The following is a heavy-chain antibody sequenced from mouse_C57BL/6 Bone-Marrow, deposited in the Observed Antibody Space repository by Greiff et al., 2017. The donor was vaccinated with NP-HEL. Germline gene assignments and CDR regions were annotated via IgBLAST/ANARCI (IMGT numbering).Heavy chain of an antibody. CDR3: ARSYYYGNGPWFAY. CDR2: IDPNSGGT. D-gene: IGHD1-1*01. V-gene: IGHV1-72*01. Sequence: QVHVKQPGAELVKPGASVKLSCKASGYTFTSYWMHWVKQRPGRGLEWIGRIDPNSGGTKYNEKFKSKATLTVDKPSSTAYMQLSSLTSEDSAVYYCARSYYYGNGPWFAYWGQGTLVTVSA. CDR1: GYTFTSYW. J-gene: IGHJ3*01.